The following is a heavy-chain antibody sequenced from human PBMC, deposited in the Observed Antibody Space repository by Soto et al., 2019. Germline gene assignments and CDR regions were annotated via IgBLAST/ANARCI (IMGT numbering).Heavy chain of an antibody. Sequence: SETLSLTCSVSGGSINSSSYFWGWVRQPPGKGLEWIGYIYHSGSTSYNPSFKSRVTISVATSKNQFSLKLSSVTAADTAVYYCARDGSGYESYYYSCLDVWGQGTTVTVSS. CDR3: ARDGSGYESYYYSCLDV. J-gene: IGHJ6*02. CDR1: GGSINSSSYF. D-gene: IGHD5-12*01. V-gene: IGHV4-30-4*08. CDR2: IYHSGST.